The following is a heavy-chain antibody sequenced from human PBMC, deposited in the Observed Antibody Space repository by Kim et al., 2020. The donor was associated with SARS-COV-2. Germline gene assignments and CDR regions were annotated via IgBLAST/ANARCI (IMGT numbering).Heavy chain of an antibody. Sequence: GGSLRLSCAASGFTFSSYAMSWVRQAPGKGPEWVSFVSGSGGSTYHADSVKGRFAISRDNSKKTLYLQMNSLRAEDTALYYCAKGERNNWAFFDYWGQVTLVTVSS. CDR3: AKGERNNWAFFDY. V-gene: IGHV3-23*01. CDR1: GFTFSSYA. J-gene: IGHJ4*02. CDR2: VSGSGGST. D-gene: IGHD1-1*01.